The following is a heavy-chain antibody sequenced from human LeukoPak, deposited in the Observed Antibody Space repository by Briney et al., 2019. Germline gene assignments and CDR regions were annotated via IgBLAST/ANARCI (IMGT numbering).Heavy chain of an antibody. CDR2: ISNSDGST. J-gene: IGHJ4*02. V-gene: IGHV3-23*01. CDR1: GFTFTSYS. Sequence: GGSLRLSCAASGFTFTSYSMSWVRQAPEKGLEWVSTISNSDGSTYYADSVKGRFTISRDNSKNTLYLQMNSLSVEDTAIYYCTKRIPVGNPDDNWGQGSLVTVSS. CDR3: TKRIPVGNPDDN. D-gene: IGHD4-23*01.